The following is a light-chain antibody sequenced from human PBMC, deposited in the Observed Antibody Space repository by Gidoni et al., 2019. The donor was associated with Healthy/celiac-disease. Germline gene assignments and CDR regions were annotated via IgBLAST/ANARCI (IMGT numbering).Light chain of an antibody. CDR3: QQYNSYSTLT. Sequence: DIQMTQSPSTLSASVGDRVTITCRASQSISSWLAWYQQKPGKAPKLLIYKASSLESGVPSRFSRSGSGTEFTLTLSSLQPDDFATYYCQQYNSYSTLTFGGGTKVEIK. CDR1: QSISSW. J-gene: IGKJ4*01. V-gene: IGKV1-5*03. CDR2: KAS.